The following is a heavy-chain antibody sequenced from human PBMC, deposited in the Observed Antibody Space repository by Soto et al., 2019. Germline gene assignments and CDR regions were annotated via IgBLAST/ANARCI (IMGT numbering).Heavy chain of an antibody. V-gene: IGHV3-74*01. CDR3: VRESFDASDDLDF. D-gene: IGHD2-8*01. J-gene: IGHJ4*02. CDR1: GFDFSDYW. CDR2: LNGDGNNV. Sequence: EVQLVESGGGLVQPGGSLSLSCAASGFDFSDYWMHWVRQAPGKGLMWVSRLNGDGNNVNYADSVKGRFTISRDNAKNTLYLQMNSLRVDDTAVYYCVRESFDASDDLDFWGQGTLVTVSS.